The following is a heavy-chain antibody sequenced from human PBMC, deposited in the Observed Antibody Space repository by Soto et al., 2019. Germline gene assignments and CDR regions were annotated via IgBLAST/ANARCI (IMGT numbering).Heavy chain of an antibody. CDR3: ARIRLVGATNRDRYFDY. CDR1: GFTFSDSA. V-gene: IGHV3-72*01. J-gene: IGHJ4*02. Sequence: GGSLRLSCAASGFTFSDSAMHWVRQAPGKGLEWIGRIKNKANSYSTEYAASVQGRFTISRDDSKNSLYLQMNSLKTEDTAVYYCARIRLVGATNRDRYFDYRGQGTLVTGSS. D-gene: IGHD1-26*01. CDR2: IKNKANSYST.